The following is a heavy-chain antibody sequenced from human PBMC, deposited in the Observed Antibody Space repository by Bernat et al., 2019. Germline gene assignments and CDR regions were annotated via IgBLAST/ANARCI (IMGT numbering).Heavy chain of an antibody. CDR2: IWYDGSNK. CDR3: ASWYSSGWSNY. Sequence: QVQLVESGGGVVQPGRSLRLSCAASGFTFSSYGMHWVRRAPGKGLEWVAVIWYDGSNKYYADSVKGRFTISRDNSKNTLYLQMNSLRAEDTAVYYCASWYSSGWSNYWGQGTLVTVSS. CDR1: GFTFSSYG. J-gene: IGHJ4*02. D-gene: IGHD6-19*01. V-gene: IGHV3-33*01.